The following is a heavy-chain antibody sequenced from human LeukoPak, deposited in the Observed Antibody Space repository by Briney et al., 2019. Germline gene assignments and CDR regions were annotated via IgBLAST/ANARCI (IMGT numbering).Heavy chain of an antibody. J-gene: IGHJ4*02. CDR2: ISAGGAST. CDR3: ARQTSDWNPLYYFDS. Sequence: GGSLRLSCTASGFTFSDYAMSWVRQAPGKGLEWVSGISAGGASTYYADSVKGRFTISRDNSKNTVFMQMNSLRAEDTAVYYCARQTSDWNPLYYFDSWGPGTLVTVSS. D-gene: IGHD6-19*01. V-gene: IGHV3-23*01. CDR1: GFTFSDYA.